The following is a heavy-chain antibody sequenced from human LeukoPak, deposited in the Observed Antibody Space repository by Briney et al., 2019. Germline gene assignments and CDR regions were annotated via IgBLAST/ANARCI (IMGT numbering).Heavy chain of an antibody. V-gene: IGHV4-59*08. J-gene: IGHJ4*02. D-gene: IGHD3-10*01. CDR1: GGSIRTYY. CDR3: ARQELSYGSGSYFDS. Sequence: SETLSLTCTVSGGSIRTYYWTWIRQPPGKGLELIGSIPYSGRTNNSPSLEGRVTMAVDTSKNQFSLKLSSVPAADTAVYFCARQELSYGSGSYFDSWGQGVLVTVSS. CDR2: IPYSGRT.